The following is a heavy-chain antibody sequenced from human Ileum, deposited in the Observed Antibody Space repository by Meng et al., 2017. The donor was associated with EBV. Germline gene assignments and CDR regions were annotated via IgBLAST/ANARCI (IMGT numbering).Heavy chain of an antibody. CDR1: GTSIRGVFW. CDR3: GRDQGRELINH. CDR2: VYHRGDT. V-gene: IGHV4-4*02. J-gene: IGHJ4*02. Sequence: QVQLPGSGPGRVNTSGPLHPTCPFVGTSIRGVFWWSWVPQPPGKGLEWIGEVYHRGDTNYNPSLKSRVDISVDKSKNQFYLSLFSVTAADTAVYYCGRDQGRELINHWGQGTLVTVSS. D-gene: IGHD1-7*01.